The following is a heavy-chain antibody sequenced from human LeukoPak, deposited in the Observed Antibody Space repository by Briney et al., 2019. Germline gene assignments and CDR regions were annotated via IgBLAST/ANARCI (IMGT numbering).Heavy chain of an antibody. J-gene: IGHJ4*02. CDR2: IYSGGST. Sequence: PGGSLRLSCAASGFTVSSNYMSWVRQAPGKGLEWVSVIYSGGSTYYADSVKGRFTISRDNSKNTLYLQMNSLRAEDTAVYYCAKDGGNPYYYGSGSYLPYYFDYWGQGTLVTVSS. D-gene: IGHD3-10*01. CDR1: GFTVSSNY. V-gene: IGHV3-53*01. CDR3: AKDGGNPYYYGSGSYLPYYFDY.